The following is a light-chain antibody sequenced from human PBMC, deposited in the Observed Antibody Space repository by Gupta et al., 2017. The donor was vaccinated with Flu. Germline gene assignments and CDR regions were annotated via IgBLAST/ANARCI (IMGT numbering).Light chain of an antibody. CDR3: QQGYVSPKT. V-gene: IGKV4-1*01. Sequence: DIVMTQSPYSLSVSLGERATINCKSSQTVLYNSNNRNYLAWYQQKPGQPPKLLISSSSSRESGVPDRFSGRGSGTDFTLTISSLQAEDVAVYYCQQGYVSPKTFGQGTRMEI. CDR2: SSS. J-gene: IGKJ1*01. CDR1: QTVLYNSNNRNY.